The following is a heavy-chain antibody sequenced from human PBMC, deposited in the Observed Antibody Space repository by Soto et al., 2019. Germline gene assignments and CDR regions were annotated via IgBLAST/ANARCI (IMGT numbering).Heavy chain of an antibody. CDR1: GGTFSSYA. V-gene: IGHV1-69*01. CDR3: ARVAQGYGAGGGGPYGMDF. Sequence: QVQLVQSGAEVKKPGSSVKVSCKASGGTFSSYAISWVRQAPGQGLEWMGGIIPIFGTANYAQKFQGRVPITADESTSTAYMERSSLGSEDTAGYYCARVAQGYGAGGGGPYGMDFWGQGSTVTVSS. CDR2: IIPIFGTA. D-gene: IGHD2-15*01. J-gene: IGHJ6*02.